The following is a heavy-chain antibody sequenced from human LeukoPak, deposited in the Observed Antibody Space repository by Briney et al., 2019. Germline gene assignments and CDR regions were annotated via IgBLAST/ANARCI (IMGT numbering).Heavy chain of an antibody. CDR1: GFTFSSYG. D-gene: IGHD3-10*01. CDR3: AKDILWFGELLSFQYDY. J-gene: IGHJ4*02. V-gene: IGHV3-30*02. Sequence: GGSLRLSCAASGFTFSSYGMHWVRQAPGKGLEWVAFIRCDGSNKYYADSVKGRFTISRDNSKNTLYLQMNSLRAEDTAVYYCAKDILWFGELLSFQYDYWGQGTLVTVSS. CDR2: IRCDGSNK.